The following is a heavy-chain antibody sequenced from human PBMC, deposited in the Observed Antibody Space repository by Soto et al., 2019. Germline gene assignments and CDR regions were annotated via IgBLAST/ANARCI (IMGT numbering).Heavy chain of an antibody. Sequence: PGGSLRLSCAASGFTFSSYWISWVRQAPGKGLEWVANIKGDGSEKYYVDSVKGRFTISRDNAKNSLDLQMNSLRAEDTAVYYCARDWNDAHYYGMDVWGQGTTVTVSS. CDR1: GFTFSSYW. CDR2: IKGDGSEK. J-gene: IGHJ6*02. CDR3: ARDWNDAHYYGMDV. D-gene: IGHD1-1*01. V-gene: IGHV3-7*01.